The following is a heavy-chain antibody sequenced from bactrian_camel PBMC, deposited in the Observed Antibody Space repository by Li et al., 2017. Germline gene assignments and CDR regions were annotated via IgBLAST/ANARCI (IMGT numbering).Heavy chain of an antibody. Sequence: HVQLVESGGGAVQAGGSLTLSCVASQDAFKSYCLGWIRQAPGKGREWVAGISGDGGVLRYNNTEEGRFDISRDDAKNMAFLQIDSLRPADTAMNYCASRRDWYCYQGSPDICTWGQGTQVTVS. D-gene: IGHD1*01. CDR1: QDAFKSYC. CDR3: ASRRDWYCYQGSPDICT. CDR2: ISGDGGVL. V-gene: IGHV3S6*01. J-gene: IGHJ6*01.